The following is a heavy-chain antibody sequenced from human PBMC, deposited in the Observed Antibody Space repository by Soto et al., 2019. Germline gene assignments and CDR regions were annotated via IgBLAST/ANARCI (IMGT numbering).Heavy chain of an antibody. CDR1: GFTFSNAW. CDR3: TTDSWIQRYYYGMDV. D-gene: IGHD5-18*01. V-gene: IGHV3-15*07. J-gene: IGHJ6*02. CDR2: IKSKTDGGTT. Sequence: GGSLRLSCAASGFTFSNAWMNWVRQAPGKGLEWVGRIKSKTDGGTTDYAAPVKGRFTISRDDSKNTLYLQMNSLKTEDTAVYYCTTDSWIQRYYYGMDVWGQGTTVTVSS.